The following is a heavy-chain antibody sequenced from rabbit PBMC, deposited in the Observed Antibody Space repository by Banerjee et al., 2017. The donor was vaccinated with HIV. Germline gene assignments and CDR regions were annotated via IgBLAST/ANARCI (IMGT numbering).Heavy chain of an antibody. CDR3: ARDLASVVGWNFSL. V-gene: IGHV1S45*01. Sequence: QEQLEESGGDLVKPGASLTLTCKASGFDFSSYYYMCWVRQAPGKGLEWIACIYAGSSGSTYYANWAKGRFTISKTSSTTVTLQMTSLTAADTATHFCARDLASVVGWNFSLWGPGTLVTVS. D-gene: IGHD3-1*01. CDR1: GFDFSSYYY. J-gene: IGHJ4*01. CDR2: IYAGSSGST.